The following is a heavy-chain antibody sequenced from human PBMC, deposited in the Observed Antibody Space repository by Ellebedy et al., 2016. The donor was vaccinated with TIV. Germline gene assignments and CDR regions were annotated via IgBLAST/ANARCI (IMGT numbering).Heavy chain of an antibody. CDR1: GFTFTNYW. J-gene: IGHJ4*02. CDR3: ARGASRWLQLRYYFDY. D-gene: IGHD5-24*01. Sequence: GGSLRLSCAASGFTFTNYWMYWVRQAPGKGLVWVSAINTDGSSTTYAESVKGRFTISRDNSKNTLYLQMNSLRAEDTAVYYCARGASRWLQLRYYFDYWGQGTRVTVSS. V-gene: IGHV3-74*01. CDR2: INTDGSST.